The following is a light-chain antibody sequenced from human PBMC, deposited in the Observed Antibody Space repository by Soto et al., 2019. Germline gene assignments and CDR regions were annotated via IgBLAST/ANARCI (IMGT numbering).Light chain of an antibody. CDR3: QQYNNWPRT. CDR1: QDISSN. J-gene: IGKJ1*01. CDR2: GTS. V-gene: IGKV3-15*01. Sequence: EIVMTQSPATLSSSPGERATLSCRASQDISSNLAWYQHKRGQPPRLLIYGTSTRATGVPARFSGSGSGTEFTLTITSLQSEDFVVYYCQQYNNWPRTFGQGTKVDIK.